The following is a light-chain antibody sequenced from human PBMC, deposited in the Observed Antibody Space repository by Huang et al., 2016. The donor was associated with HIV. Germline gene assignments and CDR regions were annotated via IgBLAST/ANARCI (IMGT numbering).Light chain of an antibody. CDR1: QGIGND. CDR2: ASS. V-gene: IGKV1-6*01. CDR3: LQDYNYPRT. Sequence: AIQMTQSPSSLSAFVGDRVTVTCRASQGIGNDLGWYQQKPGKAPKLLIYASSSLQSGVPSRFSGSGSGTDFTLTISSLQPEDFATYYCLQDYNYPRTFGQGTKVEIK. J-gene: IGKJ1*01.